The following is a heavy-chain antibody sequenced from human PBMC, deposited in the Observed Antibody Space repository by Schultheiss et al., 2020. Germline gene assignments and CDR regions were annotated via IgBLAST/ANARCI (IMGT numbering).Heavy chain of an antibody. CDR2: IYWNDDK. CDR3: ARISRVVGATTVDY. D-gene: IGHD1-26*01. J-gene: IGHJ4*02. V-gene: IGHV2-5*01. Sequence: SGPTLVKPTQTLTLTCTFSGFSLSTSGVGVGWIRQPPGKALEWLALIYWNDDKHYSPSLKSRLTISKDTSKSQVVLTMTNMDPVDTATYYCARISRVVGATTVDYWGQGTLVTVAS. CDR1: GFSLSTSGVG.